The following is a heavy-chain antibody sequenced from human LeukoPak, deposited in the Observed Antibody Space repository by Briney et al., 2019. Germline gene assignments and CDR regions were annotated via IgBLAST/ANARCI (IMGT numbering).Heavy chain of an antibody. CDR2: IYYSGST. Sequence: SETLSLTCTVSGGSISSYYWSWIRQPPGKGLEWIGYIYYSGSTNYNPSLKSRVTISVDTSKNQFSLKLSSVTAADTAVYYCAKDRCSNGVGCYYYYMDVWGKGTTVTISS. J-gene: IGHJ6*03. V-gene: IGHV4-59*01. D-gene: IGHD2-8*01. CDR1: GGSISSYY. CDR3: AKDRCSNGVGCYYYYMDV.